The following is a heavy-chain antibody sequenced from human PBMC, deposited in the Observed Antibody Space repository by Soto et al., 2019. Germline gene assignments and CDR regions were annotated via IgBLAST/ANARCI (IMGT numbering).Heavy chain of an antibody. V-gene: IGHV3-23*01. Sequence: GGSLRLSCAASGFTFSSYAMSWVRQAPGKGLEWVSAISGSGGSTYYADPVKGRFTISRDNSKNTLYLQMNSLRAEDTAVYYCAKSPCSGGRCCLDYWGQGTLVTVSS. CDR3: AKSPCSGGRCCLDY. CDR1: GFTFSSYA. J-gene: IGHJ4*02. CDR2: ISGSGGST. D-gene: IGHD2-15*01.